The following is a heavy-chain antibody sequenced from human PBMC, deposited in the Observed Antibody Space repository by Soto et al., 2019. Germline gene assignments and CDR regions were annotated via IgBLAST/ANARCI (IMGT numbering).Heavy chain of an antibody. CDR3: ARLNKPGWFDP. Sequence: QLQLQESGPGLVKPSETLSLTCTVSSGSIISSNYYWAWIRQPPEKGLEWIATIYYSGSTYYSPSLKSRVPISVDTSKNQFSLRLASVTAADPAVYYCARLNKPGWFDPWGQGTLVTVSS. J-gene: IGHJ5*02. V-gene: IGHV4-39*01. CDR1: SGSIISSNYY. CDR2: IYYSGST.